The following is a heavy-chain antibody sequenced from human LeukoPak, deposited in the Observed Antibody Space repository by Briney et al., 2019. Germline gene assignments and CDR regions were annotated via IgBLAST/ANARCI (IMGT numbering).Heavy chain of an antibody. J-gene: IGHJ4*02. CDR1: GYTLTELS. CDR2: FDPEDGET. V-gene: IGHV1-24*01. Sequence: ASVKVSCKVSGYTLTELSMHWVRQAPGKGLEWMGGFDPEDGETIYAQKFQGRVTMTEDTSTDTAYMELSSLRSEDTAVYYCATVGIAAVFFDYWGQGTLVTVSS. D-gene: IGHD6-13*01. CDR3: ATVGIAAVFFDY.